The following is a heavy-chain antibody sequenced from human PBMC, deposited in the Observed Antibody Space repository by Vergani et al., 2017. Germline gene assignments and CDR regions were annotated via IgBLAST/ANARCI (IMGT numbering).Heavy chain of an antibody. D-gene: IGHD6-13*01. V-gene: IGHV3-9*01. J-gene: IGHJ4*02. CDR1: GFTFDDYA. Sequence: EVQLVESGGGLVQPGRSLRLSCAASGFTFDDYAMHWVRQAPGKGLEWVSGLSWNSGSIGYADSVKGRFTISRDNAKNSLYLQMNSLRAEDTALYYCAKDTSSSWYYFDYWGQGTLVTVSS. CDR2: LSWNSGSI. CDR3: AKDTSSSWYYFDY.